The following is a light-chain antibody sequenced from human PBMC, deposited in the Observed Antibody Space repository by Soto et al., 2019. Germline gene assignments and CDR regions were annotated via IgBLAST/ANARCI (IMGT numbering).Light chain of an antibody. CDR1: QSGGSY. Sequence: EIVVTQSPGTLSLSPGETATLSCRASQSGGSYLAGYQHKPGQAPRLLVYATSTRAARIPDRFSGSGSGTDFTVTISTLEPDDFAVYYCQQYNRSPRTFGEGAKLEIK. CDR3: QQYNRSPRT. J-gene: IGKJ2*01. CDR2: ATS. V-gene: IGKV3-20*01.